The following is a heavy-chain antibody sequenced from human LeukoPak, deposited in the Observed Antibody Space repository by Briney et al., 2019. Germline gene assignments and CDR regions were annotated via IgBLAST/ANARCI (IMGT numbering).Heavy chain of an antibody. V-gene: IGHV3-23*01. CDR2: IIGSGGTT. CDR1: GFTFSYYG. Sequence: GGSLRLSCSASGFTFSYYGMNWVRQAPGKGLEWVSGIIGSGGTTYTADSVKGRFTISRDNSKNTLYLQMNSLRAEDTAVYYCARDLNWGAFDIRGQGTMVSVSS. J-gene: IGHJ3*02. CDR3: ARDLNWGAFDI. D-gene: IGHD7-27*01.